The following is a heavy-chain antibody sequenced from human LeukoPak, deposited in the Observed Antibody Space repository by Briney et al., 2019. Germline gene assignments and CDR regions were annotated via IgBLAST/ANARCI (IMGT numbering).Heavy chain of an antibody. V-gene: IGHV4-39*07. CDR2: IYYSGST. J-gene: IGHJ3*02. CDR1: GDSISSGDYY. CDR3: ARDGLYDSSGYYYGRAFDI. Sequence: SETLSLTCTVSGDSISSGDYYWSWIRQPPGKGLEWIGSIYYSGSTYYNPSLKSRVTISVDTSKNQFSLKLSSVTAADTAVYYCARDGLYDSSGYYYGRAFDIWGQGTMVTVSS. D-gene: IGHD3-22*01.